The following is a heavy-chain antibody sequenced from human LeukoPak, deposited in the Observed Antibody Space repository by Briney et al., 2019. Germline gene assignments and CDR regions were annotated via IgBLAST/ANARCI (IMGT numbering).Heavy chain of an antibody. CDR2: IYHSGST. Sequence: SSETLSLTCAVSGYSISSGYYWGWIRQPPGKGLEWIGSIYHSGSTYYNPSPKSRVTISVDTSKNQFSLRLSSVTAADTAVYYCARVGAVAGNMDYWGQGTLVTVSS. J-gene: IGHJ4*02. D-gene: IGHD6-19*01. CDR1: GYSISSGYY. CDR3: ARVGAVAGNMDY. V-gene: IGHV4-38-2*01.